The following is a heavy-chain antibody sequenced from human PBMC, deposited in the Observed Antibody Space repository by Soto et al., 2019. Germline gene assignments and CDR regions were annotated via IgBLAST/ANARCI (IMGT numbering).Heavy chain of an antibody. CDR3: ARDARGDEAPMDY. Sequence: QVQLVQSGAEVKKPGASVKVSCKASGYTFTGYYMHWVRQAPGQGLEWMGWINPNSGGTNYAQKLQGGAPMTRATSISTAYMELSRLRSDDTAVYYCARDARGDEAPMDYWGQGTLVPVSS. V-gene: IGHV1-2*02. J-gene: IGHJ4*02. CDR1: GYTFTGYY. CDR2: INPNSGGT. D-gene: IGHD3-10*01.